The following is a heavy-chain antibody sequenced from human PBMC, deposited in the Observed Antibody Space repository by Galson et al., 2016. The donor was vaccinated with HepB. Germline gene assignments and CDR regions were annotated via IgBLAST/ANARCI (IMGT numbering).Heavy chain of an antibody. CDR3: ARDYDRRGWFDP. Sequence: SVKVSCKASGGTFSSYLISWLRQAPGQGLEWMGGIIPIVDSANYAQEFRGRVTITADKTTSTAYMELRSLRSEDTAVYYCARDYDRRGWFDPWGQGTLVTVSS. D-gene: IGHD3-16*01. CDR1: GGTFSSYL. J-gene: IGHJ5*02. V-gene: IGHV1-69*06. CDR2: IIPIVDSA.